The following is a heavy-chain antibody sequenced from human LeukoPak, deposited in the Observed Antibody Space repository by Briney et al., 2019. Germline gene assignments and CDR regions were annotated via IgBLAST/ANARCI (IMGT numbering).Heavy chain of an antibody. J-gene: IGHJ5*02. V-gene: IGHV4-59*08. D-gene: IGHD3-10*01. CDR1: GGSISSYY. Sequence: PSETLSLTCTVSGGSISSYYWSWIRQPPGKGLEWIGYIYYSGSTNYNPSLKSRVTISVDTSKNQFSLKLSSVTAADTAVYYCARLYGSGKWFDPWGQGTLVTVSS. CDR2: IYYSGST. CDR3: ARLYGSGKWFDP.